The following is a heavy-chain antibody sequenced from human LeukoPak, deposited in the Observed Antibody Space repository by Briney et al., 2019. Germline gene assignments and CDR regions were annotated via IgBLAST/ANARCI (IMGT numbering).Heavy chain of an antibody. CDR3: AKDSYYDSSGYTDY. J-gene: IGHJ4*02. Sequence: GGSLRLSCAASGFTFDDYAMHWVRQAPGKGLEWFSGISWNSGSIGYADSVKGRFTISRDNAKNSLYLQMNSLRAEDTALYYCAKDSYYDSSGYTDYWGQGTLVTVSS. D-gene: IGHD3-22*01. CDR2: ISWNSGSI. CDR1: GFTFDDYA. V-gene: IGHV3-9*01.